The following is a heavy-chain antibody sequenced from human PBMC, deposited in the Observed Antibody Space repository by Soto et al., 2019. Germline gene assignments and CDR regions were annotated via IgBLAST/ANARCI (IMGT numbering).Heavy chain of an antibody. V-gene: IGHV3-30*18. D-gene: IGHD2-15*01. J-gene: IGHJ6*02. CDR2: ISYDGSNK. CDR3: AKAHGWGGNYYYYGMDV. CDR1: GFTFSSYG. Sequence: PGGSLRLSCAASGFTFSSYGMHWVRQAPGKGLEWVAVISYDGSNKYYADSVKGRFIISRDNSKNTLYLQMNSLRAEDTAVYYCAKAHGWGGNYYYYGMDVWGQGTTVTVSS.